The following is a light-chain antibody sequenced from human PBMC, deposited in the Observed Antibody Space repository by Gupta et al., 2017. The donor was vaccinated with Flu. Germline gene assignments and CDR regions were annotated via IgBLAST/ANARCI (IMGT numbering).Light chain of an antibody. CDR1: SSDIGCYDY. V-gene: IGLV2-14*01. CDR3: YAYTTSNNLL. Sequence: ITISSTGSSSDIGCYDYVSWYQQHAGNTHNLLIFEVYKRPAAVAGRFSASKSGNTASLTISGLPADDAADYYCYAYTTSNNLLFGGGTTLTVL. CDR2: EVY. J-gene: IGLJ2*01.